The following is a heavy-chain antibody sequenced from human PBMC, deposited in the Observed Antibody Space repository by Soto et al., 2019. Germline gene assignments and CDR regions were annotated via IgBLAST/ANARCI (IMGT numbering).Heavy chain of an antibody. CDR1: GGSISSYY. V-gene: IGHV4-59*01. CDR2: IYYSGST. J-gene: IGHJ6*02. D-gene: IGHD4-4*01. CDR3: ARVGSKSFYYATDV. Sequence: PSETLSLTCTVSGGSISSYYWSWIRQPPGKGLEWIGYIYYSGSTNYNPSLKSRVTISVDTSKNQFSLKLSSVTAADTAVYYCARVGSKSFYYATDVWGQGTTVTVS.